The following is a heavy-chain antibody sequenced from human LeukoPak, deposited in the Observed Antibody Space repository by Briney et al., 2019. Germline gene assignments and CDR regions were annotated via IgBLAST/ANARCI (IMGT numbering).Heavy chain of an antibody. CDR3: AREKYYFDY. V-gene: IGHV1-69*06. CDR2: IIPIFGTA. Sequence: ASVKVSCKASGYTFTSYYMHWVRQAPGHGLEWMGGIIPIFGTANYAQKFQGRVTITADKSTSTAYMELSSLRSEDTAVYYCAREKYYFDYWGQGTLVTVSS. J-gene: IGHJ4*02. CDR1: GYTFTSYY.